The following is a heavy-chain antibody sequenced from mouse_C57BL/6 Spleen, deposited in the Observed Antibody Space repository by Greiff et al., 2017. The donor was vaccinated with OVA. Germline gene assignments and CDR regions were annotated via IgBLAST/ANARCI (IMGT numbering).Heavy chain of an antibody. CDR2: FYPGSGSI. J-gene: IGHJ1*03. CDR3: ARHENYDGSSLWYFDV. Sequence: VQLQQSGAELVKPGASVKLSCKASGYTFTEYTIHWVKQRSGQGLEWIGWFYPGSGSIKYNEKFKDKATCTEDKSCSTVYMERSILTSEDSAVYFCARHENYDGSSLWYFDVWGTGTTVTVSS. D-gene: IGHD1-1*01. V-gene: IGHV1-62-2*01. CDR1: GYTFTEYT.